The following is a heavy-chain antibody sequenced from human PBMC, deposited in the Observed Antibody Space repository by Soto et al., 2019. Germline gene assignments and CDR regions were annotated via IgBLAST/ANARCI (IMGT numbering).Heavy chain of an antibody. V-gene: IGHV3-30*18. Sequence: QVQLVESGGGVVQPGRSLRLSCAASGFTFSSYGMHWVRQAPGKGLAWVAVISYDGSNKYYADSVKGRFTISRDNSKNTLYLQMNSLRAEDTAVYYCAKDLDDILTGYGMDVWGQGTTVTVSS. J-gene: IGHJ6*02. D-gene: IGHD3-9*01. CDR2: ISYDGSNK. CDR3: AKDLDDILTGYGMDV. CDR1: GFTFSSYG.